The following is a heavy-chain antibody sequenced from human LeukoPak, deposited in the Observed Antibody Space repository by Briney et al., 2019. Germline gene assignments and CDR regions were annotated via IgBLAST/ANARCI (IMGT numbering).Heavy chain of an antibody. CDR3: ATDEFRIDSSGYQFDY. D-gene: IGHD3-22*01. CDR1: GYTLTELS. CDR2: FDPEDGET. Sequence: ASVKVSCKVSGYTLTELSMHWVRQAPGKGLEWMGGFDPEDGETIYAQKFQGRVTMTEDTSTDTAYMELSSLRSEDTAVYYCATDEFRIDSSGYQFDYWGRGTLVTVSS. V-gene: IGHV1-24*01. J-gene: IGHJ4*02.